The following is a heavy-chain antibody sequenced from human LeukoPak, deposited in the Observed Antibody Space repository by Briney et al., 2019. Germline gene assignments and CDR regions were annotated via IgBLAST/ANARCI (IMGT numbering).Heavy chain of an antibody. D-gene: IGHD4-17*01. CDR1: GYTFSDYF. V-gene: IGHV1-2*02. CDR2: ISPEGGDT. CDR3: ARKYGHNSKYFDF. Sequence: ASVKVSCKASGYTFSDYFMHWVRQAPGQGLEWMGWISPEGGDTHYAQRFQGRVTMTRDTTISTAYMELTSLSSDDTAVYYCARKYGHNSKYFDFWGQGTLVTVSS. J-gene: IGHJ4*02.